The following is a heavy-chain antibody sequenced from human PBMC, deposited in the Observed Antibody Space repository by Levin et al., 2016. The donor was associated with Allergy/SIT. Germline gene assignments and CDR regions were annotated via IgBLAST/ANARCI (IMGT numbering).Heavy chain of an antibody. D-gene: IGHD3-9*01. V-gene: IGHV4-59*01. Sequence: SETLSLTCTVSGGSINTYYWSWIRQPPGKGLEWIGHVYHSGATHYNPSLKSRVTMSVDTSKSQVSLKLSFVTVADTAVYYCARDSYSDILTGYFSDVFDLWGQGTLVTVSS. CDR2: VYHSGAT. CDR1: GGSINTYY. J-gene: IGHJ3*01. CDR3: ARDSYSDILTGYFSDVFDL.